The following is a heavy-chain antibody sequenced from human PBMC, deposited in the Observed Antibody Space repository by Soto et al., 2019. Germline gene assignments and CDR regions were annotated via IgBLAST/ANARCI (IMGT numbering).Heavy chain of an antibody. D-gene: IGHD3-9*01. CDR3: ARDRLVISAGRAFDI. CDR2: IYASRST. V-gene: IGHV4-59*12. CDR1: GGSIGSFD. Sequence: SETLSLTCTVSGGSIGSFDWSWIRQSPGRSLEWIGYIYASRSTYYNPSLKSRVTISVDTSKNQFSLKLSSVTAADTAVYYCARDRLVISAGRAFDIWGQGTMVTVSS. J-gene: IGHJ3*02.